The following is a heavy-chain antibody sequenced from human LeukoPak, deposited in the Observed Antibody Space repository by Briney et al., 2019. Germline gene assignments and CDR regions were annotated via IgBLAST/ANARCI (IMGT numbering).Heavy chain of an antibody. Sequence: PGRSLRLSCAASGFSFSTYTMNWVRQAPGKGLERVAGIQHDGGRTYYADSVKGRFTISRDNSKNTLYLEMNSLTPEDTALYYCARDHYGGNSWDWYFDLWGRGILDTVSS. CDR2: IQHDGGRT. J-gene: IGHJ2*01. D-gene: IGHD4-23*01. CDR1: GFSFSTYT. CDR3: ARDHYGGNSWDWYFDL. V-gene: IGHV3-30-3*01.